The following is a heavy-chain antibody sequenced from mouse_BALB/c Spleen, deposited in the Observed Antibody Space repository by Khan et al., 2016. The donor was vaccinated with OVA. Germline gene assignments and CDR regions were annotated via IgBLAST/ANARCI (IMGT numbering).Heavy chain of an antibody. CDR3: ERKDYYDYDPFPY. CDR2: INYSGNT. J-gene: IGHJ3*01. CDR1: GYSITSEYA. Sequence: EVQLQESGPGLVKPSQSLSLTCTVTGYSITSEYAWNWIRQFPGNKLEWMGYINYSGNTRFNPSLKGRTSITRDTSKNQFFLQLNSVTTEDTATYYCERKDYYDYDPFPYWGQGTLVTVSA. D-gene: IGHD2-4*01. V-gene: IGHV3-2*02.